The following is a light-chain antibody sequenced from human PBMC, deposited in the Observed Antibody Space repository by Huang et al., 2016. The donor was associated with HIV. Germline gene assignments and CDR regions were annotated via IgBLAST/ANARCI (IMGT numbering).Light chain of an antibody. J-gene: IGKJ1*01. CDR1: HSLLHSDGNTY. V-gene: IGKV2-30*02. CDR3: MQGTHWPQT. Sequence: DVVLTQSPLSLPVTLGQPASISCKSSHSLLHSDGNTYLNWFLQRPGQSPRRLIDKVSNRDFGVPARFSGGGSGADFTLTISRVEADDIGVYYCMQGTHWPQTFGQGTKVEVK. CDR2: KVS.